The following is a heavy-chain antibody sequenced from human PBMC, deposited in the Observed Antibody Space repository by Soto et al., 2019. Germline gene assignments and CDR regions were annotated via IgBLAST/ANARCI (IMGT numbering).Heavy chain of an antibody. CDR1: GFTFRNYA. D-gene: IGHD4-17*01. CDR2: ISGSGGST. J-gene: IGHJ4*02. V-gene: IGHV3-23*02. Sequence: EVQLLESGGGLVQPGGSLRLSFAASGFTFRNYAMSWVRQAPGKGMEWVSAISGSGGSTYYEDSVKGRFTISRDNSKNTLYLQMSGLRAEDTAVYYCAKVDYGENNWGQGTLVTVSS. CDR3: AKVDYGENN.